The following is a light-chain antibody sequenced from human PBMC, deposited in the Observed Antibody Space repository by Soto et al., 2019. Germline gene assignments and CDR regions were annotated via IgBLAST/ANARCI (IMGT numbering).Light chain of an antibody. V-gene: IGLV2-14*01. CDR2: GVS. CDR1: MSDIGSYNY. Sequence: QPALTQPASESGSHGQSITISCSGTMSDIGSYNYVAWYQQFPGKTPKILIYGVSNRPSGVSSRFSGSKSGNTASLTISGLQAEDEADYYCISYTGSSTSYVFGSGTKVTVL. J-gene: IGLJ1*01. CDR3: ISYTGSSTSYV.